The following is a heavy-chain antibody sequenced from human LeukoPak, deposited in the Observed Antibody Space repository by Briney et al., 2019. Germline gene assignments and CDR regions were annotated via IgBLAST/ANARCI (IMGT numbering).Heavy chain of an antibody. D-gene: IGHD2/OR15-2a*01. Sequence: TGGSLRLSCAASGFTFSSYAMSWVRQAPGKGLEWVSSISSSSSYIYYADSVKGRFTISRDNAKNSLYLQMNSLRAEDTAVYYCATLYSYVDYWGQGTLVTVSS. V-gene: IGHV3-21*01. J-gene: IGHJ4*02. CDR1: GFTFSSYA. CDR3: ATLYSYVDY. CDR2: ISSSSSYI.